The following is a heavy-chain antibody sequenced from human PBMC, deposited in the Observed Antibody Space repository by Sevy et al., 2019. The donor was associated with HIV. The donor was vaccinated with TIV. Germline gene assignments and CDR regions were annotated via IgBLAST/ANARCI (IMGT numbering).Heavy chain of an antibody. CDR3: AHRGGVHFYDSSGYYSRAEYFEH. CDR2: IYWNDDQ. D-gene: IGHD3-22*01. CDR1: GFSLSTSGVG. Sequence: SGPTLVNPTQTLTLTCTFSGFSLSTSGVGVGWIRQPPGKALEWLALIYWNDDQRYSPSLKSRLTITKDTSKNQVVLTMTNMEPVDTATYYCAHRGGVHFYDSSGYYSRAEYFEHWGQGTLVTVSS. J-gene: IGHJ1*01. V-gene: IGHV2-5*01.